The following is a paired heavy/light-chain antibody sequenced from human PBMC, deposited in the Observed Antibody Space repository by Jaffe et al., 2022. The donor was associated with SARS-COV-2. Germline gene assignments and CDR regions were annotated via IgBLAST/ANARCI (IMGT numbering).Light chain of an antibody. J-gene: IGKJ2*01. V-gene: IGKV2-24*01. CDR1: QSLVHSDGNTY. CDR2: KIS. Sequence: EIVMTQTPLSSPVTLGQPASISCRSSQSLVHSDGNTYLSWLQQRPGQPPRLLIYKISNRFSGVPDRFSGTGAGTDFTLKISRVEAEDVGVYYCMQLTQFPYTFGQGTKLEIK. CDR3: MQLTQFPYT.
Heavy chain of an antibody. CDR1: GFMFSSYE. Sequence: EVQLVESGGGLVQPGGSLRLSCTASGFMFSSYEMNWVRQAPGKGLEWVSYINRGGNARSDADSVRGRFTISRDNDKNSLYLYMNSLRAEDTAIYYCARGYSLGTHFDHWGQGTLVTVSS. J-gene: IGHJ4*02. CDR3: ARGYSLGTHFDH. CDR2: INRGGNAR. D-gene: IGHD7-27*01. V-gene: IGHV3-48*03.